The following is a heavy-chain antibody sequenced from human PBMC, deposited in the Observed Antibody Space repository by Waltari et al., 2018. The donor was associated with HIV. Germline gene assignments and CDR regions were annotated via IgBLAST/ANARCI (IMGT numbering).Heavy chain of an antibody. CDR3: APYYYISSRHYFDS. CDR2: INYSRNS. V-gene: IGHV4-39*07. J-gene: IGHJ4*02. CDR1: GGSVGSSSTY. D-gene: IGHD3-16*01. Sequence: QLQLQESGPGLVKPSEPLSLTCTASGGSVGSSSTYWGGIRQPPRKGLEWIGSINYSRNSYYTPPLKSRVTISVDPSKNQLSLILSSVTAADTAVYYCAPYYYISSRHYFDSWGQGTLVTVSS.